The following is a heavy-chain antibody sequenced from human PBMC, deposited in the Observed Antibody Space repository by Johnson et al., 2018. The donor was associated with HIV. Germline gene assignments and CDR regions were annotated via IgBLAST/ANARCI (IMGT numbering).Heavy chain of an antibody. Sequence: MLLVESGGGLVQPGGSLRLSCAASGFTVSSNYMTWVRQAPGKGLEWVSVIYGSNSTYYADSVKGRFTIPRDNAKNSLYLQMNSLRAEDTAVYYCAKSPGKDHGGNSGGIDIWGQGTMVTVSS. CDR3: AKSPGKDHGGNSGGIDI. D-gene: IGHD4-23*01. V-gene: IGHV3-66*01. CDR2: IYGSNST. J-gene: IGHJ3*02. CDR1: GFTVSSNY.